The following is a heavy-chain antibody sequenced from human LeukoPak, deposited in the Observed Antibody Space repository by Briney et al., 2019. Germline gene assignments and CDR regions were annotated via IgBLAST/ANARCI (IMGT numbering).Heavy chain of an antibody. CDR2: IKSKTDGGTT. CDR3: TTENGSGSYYVYFDY. V-gene: IGHV3-15*01. D-gene: IGHD3-10*01. Sequence: GGSLRLSCAASGFTFSSAWMSWVRQAPGKGLEWVGRIKSKTDGGTTDYAAPVKGRFTISRDDSKNTLYLQMNSLKAEDTAVYYCTTENGSGSYYVYFDYWGQGTLVSVSS. J-gene: IGHJ4*02. CDR1: GFTFSSAW.